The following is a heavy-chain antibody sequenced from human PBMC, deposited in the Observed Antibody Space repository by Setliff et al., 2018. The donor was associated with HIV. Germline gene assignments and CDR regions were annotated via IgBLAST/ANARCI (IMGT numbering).Heavy chain of an antibody. Sequence: SGPTLVNPTQTLTLTCTFSGFSLTTSGMCATWIRQPPGRALEWLARIDWDDDKYYSTSLKTRLTISRDTSKNQVVLTMTNVDPVDTATYYCAQLLLPLGAYNYETWGQGMLVT. CDR1: GFSLTTSGMC. J-gene: IGHJ5*02. D-gene: IGHD1-1*01. CDR2: IDWDDDK. CDR3: AQLLLPLGAYNYET. V-gene: IGHV2-70*11.